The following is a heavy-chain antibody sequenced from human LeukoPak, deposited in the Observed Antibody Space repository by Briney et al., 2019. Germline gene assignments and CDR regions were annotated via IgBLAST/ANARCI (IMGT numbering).Heavy chain of an antibody. V-gene: IGHV3-30-3*01. Sequence: GGSLRLSCAASGFTFSSYAMHWVRQAPGKGLEWVAVISYDGSNKYYADSVKGRFTISRDNSKNTLYLQMNSLRAEDTAVYYCARELDTAMDYWGQGTLVAVSS. CDR3: ARELDTAMDY. J-gene: IGHJ4*02. D-gene: IGHD5-18*01. CDR1: GFTFSSYA. CDR2: ISYDGSNK.